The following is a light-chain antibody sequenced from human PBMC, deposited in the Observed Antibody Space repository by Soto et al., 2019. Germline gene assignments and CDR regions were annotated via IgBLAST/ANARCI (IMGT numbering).Light chain of an antibody. CDR3: QQYNNRPRT. Sequence: EIVMTQSPATLSVSPGERATLSCRASQSVSSNLAWYQQQPGQAPRLLIFGASTRPTGIPARFSGSESGIDCTLTISSLQSEDFPVYYCQQYNNRPRTFGPGTKMDIK. CDR1: QSVSSN. CDR2: GAS. V-gene: IGKV3-15*01. J-gene: IGKJ3*01.